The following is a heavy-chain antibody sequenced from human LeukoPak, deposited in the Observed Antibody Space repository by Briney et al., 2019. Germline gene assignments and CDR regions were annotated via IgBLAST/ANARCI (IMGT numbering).Heavy chain of an antibody. CDR3: ARAGAVVDNWFDP. J-gene: IGHJ5*02. Sequence: GGSLRLSCAASGFTFSSNSMNWVRQAPGKGLEWVSYISSSSSTIYHADSVKGRFTISRDNAKNSLYLQMNSLRAEDTAVYYCARAGAVVDNWFDPWGQGTLVTVSS. CDR2: ISSSSSTI. D-gene: IGHD2-15*01. CDR1: GFTFSSNS. V-gene: IGHV3-48*01.